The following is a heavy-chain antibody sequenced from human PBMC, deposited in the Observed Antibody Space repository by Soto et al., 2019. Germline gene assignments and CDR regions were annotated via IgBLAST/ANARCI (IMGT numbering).Heavy chain of an antibody. Sequence: SETLSLTXTVSGGSISSSSYYWGWIRQPPGKGLEWIGSIYYSGSTYYNPSLKSRVTISVDTSKNQFSLKPSSVTAADTAVYYCAGGDYYYYGMDVWGQGTTVTV. CDR2: IYYSGST. J-gene: IGHJ6*02. V-gene: IGHV4-39*01. CDR1: GGSISSSSYY. D-gene: IGHD3-10*01. CDR3: AGGDYYYYGMDV.